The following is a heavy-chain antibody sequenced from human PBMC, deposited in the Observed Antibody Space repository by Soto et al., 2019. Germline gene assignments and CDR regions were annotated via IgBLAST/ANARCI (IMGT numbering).Heavy chain of an antibody. D-gene: IGHD2-15*01. V-gene: IGHV3-23*01. J-gene: IGHJ4*02. CDR2: ISGRGSST. Sequence: EVQLLESGGGLVQPGGSLRLSCAASGFTFTSHAMTWVRQAPGRGLEWVSTISGRGSSTFYADSVKGRFTIARDNSNNTLYVQMSSLRVEDTAIYYCAKAQGHCSGGSCYSSLDFWGQGTLVTVSS. CDR3: AKAQGHCSGGSCYSSLDF. CDR1: GFTFTSHA.